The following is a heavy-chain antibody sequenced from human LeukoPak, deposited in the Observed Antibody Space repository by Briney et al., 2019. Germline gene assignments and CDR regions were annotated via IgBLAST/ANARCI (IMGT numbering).Heavy chain of an antibody. CDR2: IGGNGNT. J-gene: IGHJ4*02. V-gene: IGHV3-23*01. CDR1: GFTISGAA. Sequence: PGGSLRLSCAASGFTISGAAMAWVRQAPGQGLEWVSGIGGNGNTHYADSVRGRFTISKDISKNTVSLQMSSLRAEDTAVYYCAKDILRWSFDSWGQGILVTVSS. CDR3: AKDILRWSFDS. D-gene: IGHD4-23*01.